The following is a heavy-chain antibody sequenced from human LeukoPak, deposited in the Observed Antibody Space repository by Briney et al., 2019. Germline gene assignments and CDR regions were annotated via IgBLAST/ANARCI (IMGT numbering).Heavy chain of an antibody. CDR1: GFTLTTYY. Sequence: LPGGSLRLSCEASGFTLTTYYIHWVRQAPGKTLVWVSNINTDGSSTKYADSVKGRFTISKDNAKNKVYLQMNSLRAEDTAVYYCATLVGTRGNTFDMWGQGTMVTVSS. J-gene: IGHJ3*02. CDR3: ATLVGTRGNTFDM. D-gene: IGHD1-26*01. CDR2: INTDGSST. V-gene: IGHV3-74*03.